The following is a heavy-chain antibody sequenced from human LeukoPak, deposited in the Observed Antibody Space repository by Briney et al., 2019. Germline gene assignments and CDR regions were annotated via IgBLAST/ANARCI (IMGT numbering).Heavy chain of an antibody. CDR3: ARAAGGYGYFDY. D-gene: IGHD5-12*01. CDR2: IYYSGST. CDR1: GGSISSYY. Sequence: SETLSLTCTVSGGSISSYYWSWIRQPPGKGLEWIGYIYYSGSTNYNPSLKSRVTISVDTSKNQFSLKLSSVTAADTAVYYCARAAGGYGYFDYWAREPWSPPPQ. J-gene: IGHJ4*02. V-gene: IGHV4-59*01.